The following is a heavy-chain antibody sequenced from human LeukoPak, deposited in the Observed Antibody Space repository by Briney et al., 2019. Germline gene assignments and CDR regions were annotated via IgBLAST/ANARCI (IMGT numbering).Heavy chain of an antibody. V-gene: IGHV4-4*02. D-gene: IGHD6-13*01. CDR3: ARHQMAGYSSSCNDH. CDR2: ISLSGLT. Sequence: SSETLSLTCGVSGGSISNTNWWSWVRQPPGQGLEWIGEISLSGLTNYNPSLKSRVSLSVDTSKRQIFLRLTSVSAADTAVYYCARHQMAGYSSSCNDHWGQGILVTVSS. CDR1: GGSISNTNW. J-gene: IGHJ5*02.